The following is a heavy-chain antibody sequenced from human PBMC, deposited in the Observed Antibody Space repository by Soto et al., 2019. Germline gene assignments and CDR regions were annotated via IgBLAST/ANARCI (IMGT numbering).Heavy chain of an antibody. V-gene: IGHV3-48*02. D-gene: IGHD3-3*01. Sequence: EVQLVESGGGLVQPGGSLRLSCAASGFTFSSYSMNWVRQAPGKGLEWVSYISSSSSTIYYADSVKGRFTISRDNAKNSLYLQMNSLRDEDTAVYYCARDQDQPHKRITIFGVVISDDNWFDPWGQGTLVTVSS. CDR2: ISSSSSTI. CDR1: GFTFSSYS. CDR3: ARDQDQPHKRITIFGVVISDDNWFDP. J-gene: IGHJ5*02.